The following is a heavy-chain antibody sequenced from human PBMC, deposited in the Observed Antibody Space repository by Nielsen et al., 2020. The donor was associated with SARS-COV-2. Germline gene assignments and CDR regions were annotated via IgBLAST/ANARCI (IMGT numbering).Heavy chain of an antibody. D-gene: IGHD2-2*02. Sequence: GGSLRLSCAASGFTFSSYWMSWVRQAPGKGLEWVANIKQDGSEKYYVDSVKGRFTISRDNAKNSLYLQMNSLRAEDTAVYYCARDYTGHYYYGMDVWGQGTTVTVSS. V-gene: IGHV3-7*01. CDR2: IKQDGSEK. CDR3: ARDYTGHYYYGMDV. J-gene: IGHJ6*02. CDR1: GFTFSSYW.